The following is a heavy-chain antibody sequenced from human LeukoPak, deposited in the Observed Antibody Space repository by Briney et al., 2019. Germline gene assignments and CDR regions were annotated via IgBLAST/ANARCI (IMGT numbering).Heavy chain of an antibody. CDR1: GGSINSYY. CDR3: ARGLAAAGTSYFDY. CDR2: IYYSGST. V-gene: IGHV4-59*01. Sequence: PSETLSPTCTVSGGSINSYYWSWIRQPPGKGLEWIGYIYYSGSTNYSPSLKGRVTISVDTSKNQFSLKLSSVTAADTAVYYCARGLAAAGTSYFDYWGQGPLVTVSS. J-gene: IGHJ4*02. D-gene: IGHD6-13*01.